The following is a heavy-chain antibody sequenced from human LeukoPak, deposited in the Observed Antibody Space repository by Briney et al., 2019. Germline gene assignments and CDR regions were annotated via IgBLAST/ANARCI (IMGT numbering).Heavy chain of an antibody. CDR1: GFTFTRSA. J-gene: IGHJ3*02. V-gene: IGHV1-58*02. D-gene: IGHD3-22*01. CDR2: IVVGSGNT. CDR3: AAADYYDSSGYYPYAFHI. Sequence: SVKVSCKASGFTFTRSAMQWVRQARGQRLEWIGWIVVGSGNTNYAQTFQGRVTITRDMSTSTAYMELSSLRSEDTAVYYCAAADYYDSSGYYPYAFHIWGQGTMVTVPS.